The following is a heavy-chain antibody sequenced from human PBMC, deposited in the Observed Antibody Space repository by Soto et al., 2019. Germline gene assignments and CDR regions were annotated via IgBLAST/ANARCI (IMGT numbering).Heavy chain of an antibody. J-gene: IGHJ5*02. D-gene: IGHD3-3*01. Sequence: SVKVSCKSSGGTFSSYAISWVRPAPGQGLEWMGGIIPIFGTANYAQKFQGRVTITADESTSTAYMELSSLRSEDTAVYYCASGGTIFGVVPFRWFDPWGQGTLVNVSS. CDR2: IIPIFGTA. CDR3: ASGGTIFGVVPFRWFDP. CDR1: GGTFSSYA. V-gene: IGHV1-69*13.